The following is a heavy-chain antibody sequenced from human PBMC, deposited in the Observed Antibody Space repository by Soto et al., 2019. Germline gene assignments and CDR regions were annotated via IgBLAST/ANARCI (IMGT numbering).Heavy chain of an antibody. CDR3: ARMYSSGSGWFHP. V-gene: IGHV4-31*03. CDR2: FYSSGSI. D-gene: IGHD3-22*01. CDR1: GYSITSGGYY. Sequence: SETLSLTCSVSGYSITSGGYYWSWIRQHPGKGLEWIGSFYSSGSIIYNPSLKSRVSISGDTSRNQFSMTLTSVTAADTALYYCARMYSSGSGWFHPWGQGTLVTVSS. J-gene: IGHJ5*02.